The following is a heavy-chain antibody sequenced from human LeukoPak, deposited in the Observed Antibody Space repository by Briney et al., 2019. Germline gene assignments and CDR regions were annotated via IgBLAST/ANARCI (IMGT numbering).Heavy chain of an antibody. CDR2: IYPSDSDR. J-gene: IGHJ4*02. Sequence: GDSLKISCQASGYTFTNHWIGWVRLMPGIVLEWLGIIYPSDSDRRYSPSFQGQVTISTAKSISAANLEWNSLEASDTAIYYCVRSQDSDYSPFDYWGQGTLVSVSS. CDR3: VRSQDSDYSPFDY. CDR1: GYTFTNHW. D-gene: IGHD4-11*01. V-gene: IGHV5-51*01.